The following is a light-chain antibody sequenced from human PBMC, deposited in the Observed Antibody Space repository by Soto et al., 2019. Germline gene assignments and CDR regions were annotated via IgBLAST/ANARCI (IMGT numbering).Light chain of an antibody. J-gene: IGKJ1*01. CDR1: QSISSSY. V-gene: IGKV3-20*01. Sequence: IVLQQSPGTLSLSPGERATLSCRATQSISSSYLAWYQQKPGQAPRLLIDGASSRATGIPDRLSGSGSGTDFTLTISRLEPADFAVYYCQQSGSSPRTFGQGTKVEIK. CDR2: GAS. CDR3: QQSGSSPRT.